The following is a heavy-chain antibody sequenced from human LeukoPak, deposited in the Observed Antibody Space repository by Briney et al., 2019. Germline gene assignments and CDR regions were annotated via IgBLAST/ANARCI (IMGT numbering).Heavy chain of an antibody. CDR2: ISGSGGST. V-gene: IGHV3-23*01. Sequence: GGSLRLSCAASGFTFNNFAMSWVRQAPGKGLEWVSDISGSGGSTYYADSVKGRFTISRDNSKNTMYLQMNSLRAEDTAVYYCARARSSYGYGDAFDIWGQGTMVTVSS. CDR1: GFTFNNFA. CDR3: ARARSSYGYGDAFDI. D-gene: IGHD5-18*01. J-gene: IGHJ3*02.